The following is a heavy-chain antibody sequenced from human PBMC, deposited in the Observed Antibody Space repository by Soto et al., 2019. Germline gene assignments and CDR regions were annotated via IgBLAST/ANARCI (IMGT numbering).Heavy chain of an antibody. CDR2: ISPYNGNT. Sequence: QIQLVQSAAEVKKPGASVKVSCKTSGYTFVSYGISWVRQAPGQGLEWMGWISPYNGNTNFAQRFRGRVTLTTDTSTDIVYMDLGSLTSDATAVYYCATDQNFFDSSGYYDHWGQGTLITVSS. V-gene: IGHV1-18*04. D-gene: IGHD3-22*01. CDR3: ATDQNFFDSSGYYDH. J-gene: IGHJ5*02. CDR1: GYTFVSYG.